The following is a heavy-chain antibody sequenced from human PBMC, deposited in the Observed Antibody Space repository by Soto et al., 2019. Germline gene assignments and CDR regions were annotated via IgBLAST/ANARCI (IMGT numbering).Heavy chain of an antibody. CDR1: GGSVSSGSYY. V-gene: IGHV4-61*01. D-gene: IGHD5-12*01. CDR2: IYSSGST. CDR3: ARDGDGYHY. Sequence: QVQLQESGPGLVKPSETLSLTCTVSGGSVSSGSYYWSWIRQPPGKGLEWIGYIYSSGSTSYNPSLMSRVTISVDTAKNQFSLKLSSVTAADTAVYYCARDGDGYHYWGPGTLVTVAS. J-gene: IGHJ4*02.